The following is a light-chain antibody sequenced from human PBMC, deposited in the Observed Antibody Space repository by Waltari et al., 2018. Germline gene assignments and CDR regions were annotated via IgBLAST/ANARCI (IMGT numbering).Light chain of an antibody. V-gene: IGKV1-27*01. J-gene: IGKJ1*01. CDR1: QGISNS. CDR2: SAS. CDR3: QKYNSVPWT. Sequence: DIQMTQSPPSLSASVGDRVTITCRASQGISNSLAWYQQKPGRAPNLLIHSASILQSGVPSRFSGSGSGTDFTLAISSLQPEDVATYYCQKYNSVPWTFGQGTKVEIK.